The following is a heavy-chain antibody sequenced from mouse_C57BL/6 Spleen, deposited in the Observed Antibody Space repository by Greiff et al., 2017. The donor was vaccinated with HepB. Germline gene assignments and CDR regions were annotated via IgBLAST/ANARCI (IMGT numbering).Heavy chain of an antibody. D-gene: IGHD2-1*01. J-gene: IGHJ2*01. V-gene: IGHV1-26*01. CDR2: INPNNGGT. Sequence: VQLQQSGPELVKPGASVKISCKASGYTFTDYYMNWVKQRHEKSLEWIGDINPNNGGTSYNQKFKGKATLTVDKSSSTAYMELRSLTSEDSAVYYCAYGNYDYWGQGTTLTVSS. CDR1: GYTFTDYY. CDR3: AYGNYDY.